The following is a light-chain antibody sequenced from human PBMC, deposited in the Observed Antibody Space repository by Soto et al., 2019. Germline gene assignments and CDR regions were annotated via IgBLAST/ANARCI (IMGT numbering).Light chain of an antibody. Sequence: EIVLTQTQATLSVSPLEGVTLXFRASQSVHSNLAWYQHKPGQAPRLLIYGASTRATGIPAVFSGSGSGSEFTLTISSLQPEDIATYYCQKHNSAPLFFGPGTKVDI. CDR3: QKHNSAPLF. J-gene: IGKJ3*01. V-gene: IGKV3-15*01. CDR1: QSVHSN. CDR2: GAS.